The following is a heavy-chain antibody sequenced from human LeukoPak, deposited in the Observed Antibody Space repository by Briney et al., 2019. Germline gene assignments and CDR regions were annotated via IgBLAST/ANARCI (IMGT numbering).Heavy chain of an antibody. V-gene: IGHV4-39*07. D-gene: IGHD3-22*01. CDR1: GGSISMSNSY. CDR3: ARELSHYYDSSGDSSGYSPEVFDI. Sequence: SETLSLTCTVSGGSISMSNSYWGWIRQPPGKGLEWIGRIYTSGRTKYNPSLKSRVTMSVDTSKNQLSLKLTSVTAPDTAVYYCARELSHYYDSSGDSSGYSPEVFDIWGQGTMVTVSS. J-gene: IGHJ3*02. CDR2: IYTSGRT.